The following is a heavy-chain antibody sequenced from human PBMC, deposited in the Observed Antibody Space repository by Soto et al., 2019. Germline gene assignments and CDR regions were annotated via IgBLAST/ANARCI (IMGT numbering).Heavy chain of an antibody. CDR1: GGSISTHY. J-gene: IGHJ6*03. Sequence: PSETLSLTCTVSGGSISTHYWGWIRQPPGKGLEWIGYIYYRGSTNYNSSLKSRVTISIDTSKNQFSLELSSVTAADTAVYYCARLSNSWQYHYYHLDVWGKGTTVTVSS. D-gene: IGHD6-13*01. V-gene: IGHV4-59*08. CDR2: IYYRGST. CDR3: ARLSNSWQYHYYHLDV.